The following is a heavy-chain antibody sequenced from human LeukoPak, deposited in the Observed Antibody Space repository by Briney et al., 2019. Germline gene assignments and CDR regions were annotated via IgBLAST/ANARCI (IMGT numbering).Heavy chain of an antibody. V-gene: IGHV3-33*06. CDR1: GFTFSTYA. Sequence: GGSLRHSCAASGFTFSTYAMHWGRQAPGKGLEWVSVIWYDGSNKYYADSVKGRFTISRDNSKNTLYLQMNSLRAEDTAVYYCAEDPSLTFSSGPHDWGQGTLVTVSS. CDR3: AEDPSLTFSSGPHD. CDR2: IWYDGSNK. D-gene: IGHD6-19*01. J-gene: IGHJ4*02.